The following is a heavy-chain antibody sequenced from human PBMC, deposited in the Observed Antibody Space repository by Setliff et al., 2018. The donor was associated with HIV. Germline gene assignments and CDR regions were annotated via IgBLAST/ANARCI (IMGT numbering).Heavy chain of an antibody. CDR1: GGTFSNYA. V-gene: IGHV1-69*13. Sequence: SVKVSCKASGGTFSNYAFSWVRQAPGQGLEWMGGIIPIFGSTKYAQKFQGRVTISADESTTTADMELGSLRSEDTAVYYCARDDHYYDSGSYYSDWYFDLWGRGTLVTVSS. D-gene: IGHD3-10*01. CDR3: ARDDHYYDSGSYYSDWYFDL. J-gene: IGHJ2*01. CDR2: IIPIFGST.